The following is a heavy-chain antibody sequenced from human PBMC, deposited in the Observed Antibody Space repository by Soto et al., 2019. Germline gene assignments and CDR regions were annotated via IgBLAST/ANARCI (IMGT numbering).Heavy chain of an antibody. CDR3: AKNNRPYYYYGMDV. Sequence: GGSLRLSCAASGFTFDDYAVHWVRQAPGKGLEWVSLISWDGGSTYYADSVKGRFTISRDNSKNSLYLQMNSLRAEDTALYYCAKNNRPYYYYGMDVWGQGTTVTVSS. V-gene: IGHV3-43D*04. CDR1: GFTFDDYA. CDR2: ISWDGGST. J-gene: IGHJ6*02.